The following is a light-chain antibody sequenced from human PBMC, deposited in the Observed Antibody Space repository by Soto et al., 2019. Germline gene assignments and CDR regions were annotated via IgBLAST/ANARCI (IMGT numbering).Light chain of an antibody. CDR3: NSYGGSNNLV. CDR2: EVT. V-gene: IGLV2-8*01. J-gene: IGLJ1*01. Sequence: QSALTQPPSASGSPGQSVAISCTGTSSDVGGYNYVSWYQQHPGKAPKLIIYEVTKRPSGVPDRFSGSKSGNTASLTVSGLQAEDEADYYCNSYGGSNNLVFGTGTKLTVL. CDR1: SSDVGGYNY.